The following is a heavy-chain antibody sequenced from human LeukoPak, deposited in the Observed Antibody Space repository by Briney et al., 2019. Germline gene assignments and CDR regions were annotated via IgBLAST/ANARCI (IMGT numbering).Heavy chain of an antibody. CDR3: ATQQGGNPAY. D-gene: IGHD1-14*01. J-gene: IGHJ4*02. Sequence: GGSLRLSCAASGLTFSSHWMHWVRHAPGKGLVWVSRITNDGSSTTYADSVKGRFTISRDNAKNMLYLQVNSLRAEDTAVCYCATQQGGNPAYWGQGTLVTVSS. CDR2: ITNDGSST. CDR1: GLTFSSHW. V-gene: IGHV3-74*01.